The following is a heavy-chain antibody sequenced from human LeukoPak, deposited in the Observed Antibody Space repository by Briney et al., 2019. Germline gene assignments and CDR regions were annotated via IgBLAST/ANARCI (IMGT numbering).Heavy chain of an antibody. J-gene: IGHJ4*02. V-gene: IGHV3-9*01. CDR1: GFTFDDYA. CDR3: AKDSGIAVAKTFDY. D-gene: IGHD6-19*01. CDR2: ISWNSGSI. Sequence: GGSLRLSCAASGFTFDDYAMHWVRQAPGKGLEWVSGISWNSGSIGYADSVKGRFIISRDNAKNSLYLQMNSLRAEDTALYYCAKDSGIAVAKTFDYWGQGTLVTVSS.